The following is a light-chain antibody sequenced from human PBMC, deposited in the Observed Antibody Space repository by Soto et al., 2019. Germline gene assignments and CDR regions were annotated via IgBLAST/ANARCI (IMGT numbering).Light chain of an antibody. Sequence: DIQMTPSPSSLSASVGDIVTLTCRANQDISTSLAWFQQKPGKATTSLIYGASSLQTGVPSSFSSSGSRTDFSLTFSLLQLEDFATYYGHQYASYPITFGGGTSVQIQ. V-gene: IGKV1-16*01. CDR1: QDISTS. CDR3: HQYASYPIT. CDR2: GAS. J-gene: IGKJ4*01.